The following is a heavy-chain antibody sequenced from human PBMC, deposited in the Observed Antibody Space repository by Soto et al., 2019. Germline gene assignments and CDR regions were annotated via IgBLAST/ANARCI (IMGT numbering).Heavy chain of an antibody. CDR1: GGSFSGYY. J-gene: IGHJ6*02. CDR2: INHSGST. CDR3: ARLTGTTLIYYYYGMGV. Sequence: PSETLSLTCAVYGGSFSGYYWSWIRQPPGKGLEWIGEINHSGSTNYNPSLKSRVTISVDTSKNQFSLKLSSVTAADTAVYYCARLTGTTLIYYYYGMGVWGQGTTVTVSS. V-gene: IGHV4-34*01. D-gene: IGHD1-7*01.